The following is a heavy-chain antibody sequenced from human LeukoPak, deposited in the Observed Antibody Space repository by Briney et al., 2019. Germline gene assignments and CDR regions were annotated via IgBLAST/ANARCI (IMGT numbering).Heavy chain of an antibody. CDR1: GFTFSSYA. D-gene: IGHD1-26*01. CDR2: INSDGSST. Sequence: GGSLRLSCAASGFTFSSYAMSWVRQAPGKGLVWVSRINSDGSSTSYADSVKGRFTISRDNAKNTLYLQMNSLRAEDTAVYYCARSRIVGAQLPDWGQGTLVTVSS. CDR3: ARSRIVGAQLPD. J-gene: IGHJ4*02. V-gene: IGHV3-74*01.